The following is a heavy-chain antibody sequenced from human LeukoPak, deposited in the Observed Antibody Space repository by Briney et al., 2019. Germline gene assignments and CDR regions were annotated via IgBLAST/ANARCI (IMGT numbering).Heavy chain of an antibody. CDR2: IYTSGST. CDR1: GGSISSYY. CDR3: AREQWLVHYYYMDV. Sequence: SETLSLTCTVSGGSISSYYWNWIRQPAGKGLEWIGRIYTSGSTNYNPSLKSRVTMSVDTSKDQFSLKLSSVTAADTAVYYCAREQWLVHYYYMDVWGKGTTVTISS. D-gene: IGHD6-19*01. V-gene: IGHV4-4*07. J-gene: IGHJ6*03.